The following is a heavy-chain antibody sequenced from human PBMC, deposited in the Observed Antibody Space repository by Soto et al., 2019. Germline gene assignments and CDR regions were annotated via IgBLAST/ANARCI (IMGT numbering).Heavy chain of an antibody. D-gene: IGHD6-19*01. J-gene: IGHJ4*02. Sequence: GGSLRLSCAASGFTFSSYWMHWVRQVPGKGLVWVSRIHFDGSTTHYADSVKGRFTISRDNAKNTLSPQMNSLRAEDTAVYYCARDAYISGYYQFDYWGQGTLVPVSS. CDR1: GFTFSSYW. CDR2: IHFDGSTT. V-gene: IGHV3-74*01. CDR3: ARDAYISGYYQFDY.